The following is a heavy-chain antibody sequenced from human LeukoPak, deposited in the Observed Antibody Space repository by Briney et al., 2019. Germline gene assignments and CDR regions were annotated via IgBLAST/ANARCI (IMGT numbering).Heavy chain of an antibody. CDR1: GGTFSSYA. D-gene: IGHD6-19*01. CDR3: ARASRAFGSGWPTFDY. J-gene: IGHJ4*02. V-gene: IGHV1-69*13. Sequence: SVKVSCKASGGTFSSYAISWVRQAPGQGLEWMGGIIPIFGTANYAQKFQGRVTITADESTSTAYMELSSLRSEDTAVYYCARASRAFGSGWPTFDYWGQGTLVTVSS. CDR2: IIPIFGTA.